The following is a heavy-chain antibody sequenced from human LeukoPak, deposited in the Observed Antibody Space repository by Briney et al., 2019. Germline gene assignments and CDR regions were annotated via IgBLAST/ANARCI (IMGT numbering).Heavy chain of an antibody. V-gene: IGHV3-64*01. D-gene: IGHD3-16*01. J-gene: IGHJ4*02. CDR1: GFTFSGYA. CDR3: ARVTAGGVFDY. CDR2: ISSNGGGT. Sequence: GESLKISCAASGFTFSGYAMYWVRQAPGKGLEYVSSISSNGGGTYYANSVKGRFTISRDNSKNTLFLQMGSLRAEDMAVYYCARVTAGGVFDYWGQGTLVTVSS.